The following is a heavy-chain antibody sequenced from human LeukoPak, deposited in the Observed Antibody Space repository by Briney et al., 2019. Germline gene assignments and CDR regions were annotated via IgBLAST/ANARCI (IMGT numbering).Heavy chain of an antibody. V-gene: IGHV1-2*02. Sequence: GASVKVSRKASGYTFTGYYMHWVRQAPGQGLEWMGWINPNSGGTNYAQKFQGRVTMTRDTSISTAYMELSRLRSDDTAVYYCAVDVGDTMIVARAYYFDYWGQGTLVTVSS. CDR1: GYTFTGYY. CDR3: AVDVGDTMIVARAYYFDY. CDR2: INPNSGGT. D-gene: IGHD3-22*01. J-gene: IGHJ4*02.